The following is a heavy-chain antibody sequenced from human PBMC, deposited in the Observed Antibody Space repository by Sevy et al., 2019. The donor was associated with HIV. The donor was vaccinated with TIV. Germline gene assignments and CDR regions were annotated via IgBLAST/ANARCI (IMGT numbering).Heavy chain of an antibody. Sequence: TLSLTCAISGDSVSRSDAAWNWIRQSPSRGLEWLGRTYYRSKFYNDYASSVQSRLTIYADTSKNQLSLRLNSVTPGDTAVYYCARGERGSGVTCFHFDLWGQGSLVTVSS. CDR3: ARGERGSGVTCFHFDL. D-gene: IGHD2-15*01. CDR1: GDSVSRSDAA. J-gene: IGHJ4*02. CDR2: TYYRSKFYN. V-gene: IGHV6-1*01.